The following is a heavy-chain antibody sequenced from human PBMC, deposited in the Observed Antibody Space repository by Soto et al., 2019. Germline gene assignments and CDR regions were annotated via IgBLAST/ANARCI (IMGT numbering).Heavy chain of an antibody. D-gene: IGHD6-19*01. V-gene: IGHV3-30*04. CDR2: ISYDGTNK. CDR1: GFMFSAYA. J-gene: IGHJ4*01. CDR3: ARDPSPYTSGWYGIDF. Sequence: GGSLRLSCAVSGFMFSAYAMLWVRQAPGKGREWVAAISYDGTNKYYADSIKGRFTISRDNSANTLFLQVNSLRREDTAMYYCARDPSPYTSGWYGIDFWGHGTLVTVSS.